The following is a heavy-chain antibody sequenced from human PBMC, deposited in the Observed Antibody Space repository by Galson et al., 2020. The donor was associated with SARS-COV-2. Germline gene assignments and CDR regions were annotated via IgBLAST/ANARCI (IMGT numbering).Heavy chain of an antibody. J-gene: IGHJ4*02. Sequence: GGSLRLSCAASGFTFSSYGMNWVRQAPGKGREWVAAIGMAGSKKYYADSVKGRFTISRDNSKNTLYLQMNSLRAEDTAGYYCAKDIPRGLEPLDDGCRGQGTLVTVSS. D-gene: IGHD2-21*01. CDR2: IGMAGSKK. V-gene: IGHV3-33*06. CDR1: GFTFSSYG. CDR3: AKDIPRGLEPLDDGC.